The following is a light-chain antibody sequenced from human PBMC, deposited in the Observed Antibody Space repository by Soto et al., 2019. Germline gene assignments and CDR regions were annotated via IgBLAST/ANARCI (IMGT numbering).Light chain of an antibody. CDR2: GAS. V-gene: IGKV3-20*01. Sequence: EIVFAQSPGTLSLSPGESATLSCRASQSVSSSFLAWYQQKAGQAPRLLIYGASRRATGIPDRVSGSGSGTDFTLTISRLEPEDFAVYYCQHYDTSSWTFGQGTKVDIK. CDR3: QHYDTSSWT. J-gene: IGKJ1*01. CDR1: QSVSSSF.